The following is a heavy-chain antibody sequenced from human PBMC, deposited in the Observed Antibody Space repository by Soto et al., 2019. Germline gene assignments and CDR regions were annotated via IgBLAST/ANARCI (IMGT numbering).Heavy chain of an antibody. Sequence: PGGSLRLSCAASGFTFSSYAMSWVRQAPGKGLEWVSAISGSGGSTYYADSVKGRFTISRDNSKNTLYLQMNSLRAEDTAVYYWAKSGDPKIFGVVTPQYYFDYWGQGTLVTVSS. CDR2: ISGSGGST. J-gene: IGHJ4*02. D-gene: IGHD3-3*01. V-gene: IGHV3-23*01. CDR1: GFTFSSYA. CDR3: AKSGDPKIFGVVTPQYYFDY.